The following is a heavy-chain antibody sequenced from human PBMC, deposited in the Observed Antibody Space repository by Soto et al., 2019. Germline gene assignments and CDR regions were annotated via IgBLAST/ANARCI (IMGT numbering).Heavy chain of an antibody. CDR2: IIPIFGTA. D-gene: IGHD3-3*01. V-gene: IGHV1-69*13. CDR3: ARYGSYYDFWSGYSPGWFDP. CDR1: GGTFSSYA. J-gene: IGHJ5*02. Sequence: GASVKVSCKASGGTFSSYAISWVRQAPGQGLEWMGGIIPIFGTANYAQKFQGRVTITADESTSTAYMELSSLRSEDTAVYYCARYGSYYDFWSGYSPGWFDPWGQGTLVTVSS.